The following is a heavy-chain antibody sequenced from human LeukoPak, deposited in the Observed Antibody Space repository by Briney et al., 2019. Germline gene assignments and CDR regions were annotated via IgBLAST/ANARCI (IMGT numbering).Heavy chain of an antibody. V-gene: IGHV1-46*03. Sequence: ASVKVSCKASGYTFTSYYMHWVRQAPGQGLEWMGIINPSGGSTSYAQKFQGRATMTRDTSTSTVYMELSSLRSEDTAVYYCAWTATVTKIDYWGQGTLVTVSS. D-gene: IGHD4-11*01. J-gene: IGHJ4*02. CDR1: GYTFTSYY. CDR3: AWTATVTKIDY. CDR2: INPSGGST.